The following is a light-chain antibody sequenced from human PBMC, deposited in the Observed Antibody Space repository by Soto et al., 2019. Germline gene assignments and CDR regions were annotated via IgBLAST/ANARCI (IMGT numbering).Light chain of an antibody. V-gene: IGLV2-14*01. CDR3: SSYTNINTRACV. J-gene: IGLJ1*01. CDR2: EVT. Sequence: QSVLTQPASVSGSPGQSITISCSGTTNDVGGYNYVSWYQQHPGKAPKLIIYEVTDRPSGVSNRFSGSKSGNTASLTISGLQAEDEAEYYCSSYTNINTRACVFGPGTKLTVL. CDR1: TNDVGGYNY.